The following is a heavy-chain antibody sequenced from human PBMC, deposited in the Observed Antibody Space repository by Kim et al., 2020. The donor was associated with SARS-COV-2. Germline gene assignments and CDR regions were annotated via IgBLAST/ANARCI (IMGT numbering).Heavy chain of an antibody. V-gene: IGHV4-4*02. CDR2: IYHSGST. Sequence: SETLSLTCAVSGGSISSSNWWSWVRQPPGKGLEWIGEIYHSGSTNYNPSLKSRVTISVDKSKNQFSLKLSSVTAADTAVYYCARPNGYSTTAFDYWGQGTLVTVSS. CDR1: GGSISSSNW. CDR3: ARPNGYSTTAFDY. D-gene: IGHD6-13*01. J-gene: IGHJ4*02.